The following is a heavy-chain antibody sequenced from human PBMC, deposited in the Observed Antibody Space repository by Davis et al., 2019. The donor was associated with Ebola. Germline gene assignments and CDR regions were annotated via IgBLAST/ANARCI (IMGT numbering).Heavy chain of an antibody. V-gene: IGHV3-30*04. J-gene: IGHJ6*04. D-gene: IGHD2-21*01. Sequence: GGSLRLSCAASGFTFSSYAMHWVRQAPGKGLEWVAVISYDGNNKYYADSVKGRFTISRDNSKNTLYLQMNSLRSDDTAVYYCARGMLVIARSGMDVWGKGTTVTVSS. CDR1: GFTFSSYA. CDR2: ISYDGNNK. CDR3: ARGMLVIARSGMDV.